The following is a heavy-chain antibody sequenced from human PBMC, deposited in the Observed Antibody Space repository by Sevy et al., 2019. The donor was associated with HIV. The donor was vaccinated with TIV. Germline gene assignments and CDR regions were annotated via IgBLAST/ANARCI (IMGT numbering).Heavy chain of an antibody. Sequence: SETLSLTCAVSGGSISSSNWWNWVRQPPGKGLEWIGEIYHSGSTNRNPSLKSRVTISLDKSKNQFSLKLSSVTAADTAVEYCARGGGGYCSSTSCHVDYWGQGTLVTVSS. D-gene: IGHD2-2*03. V-gene: IGHV4-4*02. J-gene: IGHJ4*02. CDR3: ARGGGGYCSSTSCHVDY. CDR2: IYHSGST. CDR1: GGSISSSNW.